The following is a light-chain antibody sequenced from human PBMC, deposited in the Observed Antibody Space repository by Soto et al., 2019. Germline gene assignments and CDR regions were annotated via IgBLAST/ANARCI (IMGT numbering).Light chain of an antibody. CDR2: EGS. J-gene: IGLJ1*01. V-gene: IGLV2-23*01. Sequence: QSALTQPASVSGSPGQSITISCTGTSSDVGNYNLVSWYQQHPGKAPKPMIYEGSKRPSGVSNRFSGSKSGNTASLTISGLQAEDEADYYCCSYAGSGTYVFGTGTKVTVL. CDR1: SSDVGNYNL. CDR3: CSYAGSGTYV.